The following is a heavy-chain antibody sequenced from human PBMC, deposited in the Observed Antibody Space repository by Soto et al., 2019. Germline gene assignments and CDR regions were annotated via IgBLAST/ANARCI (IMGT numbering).Heavy chain of an antibody. J-gene: IGHJ4*02. CDR1: GFSLTTSGVG. Sequence: QITLNESGPPVVKPAETLTLTCTFSGFSLTTSGVGVGWIRQSPGKAPEWLALIYWDDDKRYSASLKRRLTITKDTSKNQVVLTMASVDPADTATYYCAHRILRTVFGLVTTTAIYFDFWGQGTPVVVSS. CDR2: IYWDDDK. CDR3: AHRILRTVFGLVTTTAIYFDF. D-gene: IGHD3-3*01. V-gene: IGHV2-5*02.